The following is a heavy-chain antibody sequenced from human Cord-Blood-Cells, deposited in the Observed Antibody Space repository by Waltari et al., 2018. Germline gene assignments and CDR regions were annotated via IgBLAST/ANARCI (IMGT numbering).Heavy chain of an antibody. Sequence: QVQLVQSGAEVKKPGASVQVSCTASGYTFTSYDINCSRQATGPGLEWMGWMNPNSGNTGYAQKFQGRVTITRNTSISTAYMELSSLRSEDTAVYYCARSGYDILTGYYDAFDIWGQGTMVTVSS. CDR2: MNPNSGNT. V-gene: IGHV1-8*03. D-gene: IGHD3-9*01. CDR1: GYTFTSYD. J-gene: IGHJ3*02. CDR3: ARSGYDILTGYYDAFDI.